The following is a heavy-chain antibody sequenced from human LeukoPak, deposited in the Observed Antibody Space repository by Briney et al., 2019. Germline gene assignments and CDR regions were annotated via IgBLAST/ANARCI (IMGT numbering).Heavy chain of an antibody. CDR1: GFTFDDYA. CDR3: ARDWRGSFDY. J-gene: IGHJ4*02. D-gene: IGHD3-10*01. V-gene: IGHV3-9*01. CDR2: ISWNSGSI. Sequence: GGSLRLSCAASGFTFDDYAMHWVRQAPGKGLEWVSGISWNSGSIGYADSVKGRFTISRDNAKNSLYLQMNSLRAEDTAVYYCARDWRGSFDYWGQGTLVTVSS.